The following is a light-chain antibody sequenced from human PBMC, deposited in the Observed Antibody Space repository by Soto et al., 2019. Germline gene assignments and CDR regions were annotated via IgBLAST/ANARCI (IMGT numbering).Light chain of an antibody. J-gene: IGKJ4*01. CDR2: GAS. CDR3: QQYNNWRLT. CDR1: QSVSSN. Sequence: DIVMTQSPATLSVSPGERATLSCRASQSVSSNLAWYQHKPGQAPRLLIYGASTRATGIPARFSGSGSGTEFTLNISSLQYEDFAVDYCQQYNNWRLTFGGGTKVEIK. V-gene: IGKV3-15*01.